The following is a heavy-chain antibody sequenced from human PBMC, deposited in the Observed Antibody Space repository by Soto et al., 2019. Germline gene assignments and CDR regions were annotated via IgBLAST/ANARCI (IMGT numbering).Heavy chain of an antibody. V-gene: IGHV3-66*01. CDR1: GFTDSDNY. Sequence: EVQLVESGGGLVQPGESLRLSCSASGFTDSDNYMSWVRQAPGKGLEWVSLTYSGGSTYYADSVKGRFTISRDNSKNTLYLQMNSLRAEDTAVYYCARDCPTTRCPRGIDYWGQGTLVTVSS. CDR2: TYSGGST. J-gene: IGHJ4*02. CDR3: ARDCPTTRCPRGIDY. D-gene: IGHD1-26*01.